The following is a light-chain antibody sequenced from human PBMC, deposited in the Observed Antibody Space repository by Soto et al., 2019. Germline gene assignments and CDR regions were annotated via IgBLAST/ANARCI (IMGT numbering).Light chain of an antibody. CDR2: EDN. J-gene: IGLJ6*01. CDR3: QSYDSSNHGV. V-gene: IGLV6-57*04. Sequence: FMLTQPHSVSESPGKTVTISCTRSSGSIASNYVQWYQQRPGSAPTTVIYEDNQRPSGVPDRFSGSIDSSSNSASLTISGLKTEDEADYYCQSYDSSNHGVFGSGTQLTVL. CDR1: SGSIASNY.